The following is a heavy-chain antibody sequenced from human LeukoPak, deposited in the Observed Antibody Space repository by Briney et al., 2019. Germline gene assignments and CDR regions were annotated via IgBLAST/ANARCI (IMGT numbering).Heavy chain of an antibody. J-gene: IGHJ3*02. D-gene: IGHD5-24*01. Sequence: GGSLRLSCAASGFTFSGSAMHWVRQASGKGLEWVGRIRSKANSYATAYAASVKGRFTISRDDSKNTAYLQMNSLKTEDTAVYYCTRLDPGMATIHDAFDIWGQGTMVTVSS. CDR3: TRLDPGMATIHDAFDI. CDR2: IRSKANSYAT. CDR1: GFTFSGSA. V-gene: IGHV3-73*01.